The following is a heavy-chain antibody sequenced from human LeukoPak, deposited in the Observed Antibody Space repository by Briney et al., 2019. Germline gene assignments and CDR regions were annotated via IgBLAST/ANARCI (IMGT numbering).Heavy chain of an antibody. CDR3: AREVIAAAGPDY. J-gene: IGHJ4*02. D-gene: IGHD6-13*01. CDR2: ISAYNGNT. V-gene: IGHV1-18*01. Sequence: ASVKVSCKASGYTLTSYGISWVRQPPGQGVEWMGWISAYNGNTNYAQKLQGRVTMTTDTSTSTAYMELRSLRSDDTAVYYCAREVIAAAGPDYWGQGTLVTVSS. CDR1: GYTLTSYG.